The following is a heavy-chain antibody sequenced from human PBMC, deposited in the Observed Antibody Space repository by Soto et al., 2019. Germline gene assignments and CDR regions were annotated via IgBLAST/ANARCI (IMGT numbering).Heavy chain of an antibody. CDR1: GGTFSSYA. Sequence: RASVKVSCKXSGGTFSSYAISWVRQAPGQGLEWMGGIIPIFGTANYAQKFQGRVTITADESTSTAYMELSSLRSEDTAVYYCARGGTMIVVVIPPGYYYGMDVWGQGTTVTVSS. V-gene: IGHV1-69*13. D-gene: IGHD3-22*01. CDR2: IIPIFGTA. CDR3: ARGGTMIVVVIPPGYYYGMDV. J-gene: IGHJ6*02.